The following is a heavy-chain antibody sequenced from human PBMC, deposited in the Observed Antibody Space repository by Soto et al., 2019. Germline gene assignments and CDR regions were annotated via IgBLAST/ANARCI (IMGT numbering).Heavy chain of an antibody. CDR1: GYTFFTYD. Sequence: QVHLVQSGVEVKTPGASVKVSCQASGYTFFTYDISWVRQAPGQGLEWMGWISTYSGDTKYAQKLQGRVTMTTATSTTTAYLELTSLRSDDTAVYYCARHHGPTTSENWFDPWGQGTLVTISS. J-gene: IGHJ5*02. V-gene: IGHV1-18*01. CDR3: ARHHGPTTSENWFDP. CDR2: ISTYSGDT. D-gene: IGHD5-12*01.